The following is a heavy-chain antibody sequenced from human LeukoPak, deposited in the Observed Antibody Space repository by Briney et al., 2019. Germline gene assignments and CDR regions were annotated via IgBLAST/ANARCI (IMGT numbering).Heavy chain of an antibody. Sequence: ASVKVSCKASGYTFTSYAMKWVRQAPGQGLEWMGIINPSGGSTSYAQKFQGRVTMTRDMSTSTVYMELSSLRSEDTAVYYCARDPRDTALSDAFDIWGQGTMVTVSS. J-gene: IGHJ3*02. CDR2: INPSGGST. CDR1: GYTFTSYA. V-gene: IGHV1-46*01. CDR3: ARDPRDTALSDAFDI. D-gene: IGHD5-18*01.